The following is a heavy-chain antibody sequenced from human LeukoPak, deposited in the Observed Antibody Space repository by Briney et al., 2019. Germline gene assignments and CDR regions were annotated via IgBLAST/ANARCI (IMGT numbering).Heavy chain of an antibody. J-gene: IGHJ4*02. D-gene: IGHD6-13*01. V-gene: IGHV1-18*01. CDR1: NYTFIKYG. CDR2: ITTDNGRT. Sequence: ASVKVSCKASNYTFIKYGLTWVRQAPGQGLEWMGYITTDNGRTIYAQNLQGRVTMTTDTSTNTAYMELRSLRSGDTALYYCANIADGGVLDYWGQGTLVTVSS. CDR3: ANIADGGVLDY.